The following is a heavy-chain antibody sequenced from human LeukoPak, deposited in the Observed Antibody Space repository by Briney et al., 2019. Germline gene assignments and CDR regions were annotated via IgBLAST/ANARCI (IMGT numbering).Heavy chain of an antibody. CDR2: IYHSGST. Sequence: NPSETLSLTCGVSGGSISSTNWWSWVRQPPGKGLEWIGEIYHSGSTNYNPSLKSRVTISVDKSKNQFSLKLSSVTAADTAVYYCARANYYGSGCWDYWGQGTLVTVSS. D-gene: IGHD3-10*01. V-gene: IGHV4-4*02. J-gene: IGHJ4*02. CDR3: ARANYYGSGCWDY. CDR1: GGSISSTNW.